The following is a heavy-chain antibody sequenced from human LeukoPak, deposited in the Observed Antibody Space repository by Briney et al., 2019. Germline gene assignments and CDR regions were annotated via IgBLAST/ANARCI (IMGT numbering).Heavy chain of an antibody. CDR3: ARTPLPIAAADY. V-gene: IGHV3-74*01. CDR1: GFTFSSYW. CDR2: INSDGSST. Sequence: GGSLRLSCAASGFTFSSYWMHRVRQAPGKGLVWVSRINSDGSSTSYADSVKGRFTISRDNAKNTLYLQMNSLRAEDTAVYYCARTPLPIAAADYWGQGTLVTVSS. D-gene: IGHD6-13*01. J-gene: IGHJ4*02.